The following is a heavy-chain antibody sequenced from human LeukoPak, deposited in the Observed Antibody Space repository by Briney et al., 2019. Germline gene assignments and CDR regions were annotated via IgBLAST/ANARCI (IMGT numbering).Heavy chain of an antibody. CDR3: TRLGVDSGYDFDY. CDR1: GFTFSGSA. V-gene: IGHV3-73*01. Sequence: PGGSLRLSCAASGFTFSGSAMHWVRQASGKGLEWVGRIRSKANSYATAYAASVKGRLTSSRDESKKKAYLQMNSLKTEDAAVNYCTRLGVDSGYDFDYWGQGTLVTVSS. CDR2: IRSKANSYAT. D-gene: IGHD5-12*01. J-gene: IGHJ4*02.